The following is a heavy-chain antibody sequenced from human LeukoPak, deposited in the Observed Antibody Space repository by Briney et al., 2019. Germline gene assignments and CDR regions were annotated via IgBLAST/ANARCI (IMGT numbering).Heavy chain of an antibody. V-gene: IGHV1-69*13. Sequence: SVKVSCKASGGTFSSYAISWVRQAPGQGLEWMGGIIPIFGTANYAQKFQGRVTITADESTSTAYMELSSLRSEDTAVYYCARDLHYYDSSGYYDYYFDYWGQGTLVTVSS. CDR2: IIPIFGTA. CDR1: GGTFSSYA. D-gene: IGHD3-22*01. CDR3: ARDLHYYDSSGYYDYYFDY. J-gene: IGHJ4*02.